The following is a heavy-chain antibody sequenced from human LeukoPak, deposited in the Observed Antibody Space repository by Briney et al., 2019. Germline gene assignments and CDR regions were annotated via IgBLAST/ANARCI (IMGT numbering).Heavy chain of an antibody. V-gene: IGHV4-59*08. CDR2: IYYSGST. D-gene: IGHD1-26*01. Sequence: PSETLSLTCTVSGGSISSYYWSWIRQPPGKGLEWIGYIYYSGSTNYNPSLKSRVTISADTSKNQFSLKLSSMTAADTAVYYCARHSGSYIRHNWFDPWGQGTLVTVSS. J-gene: IGHJ5*02. CDR3: ARHSGSYIRHNWFDP. CDR1: GGSISSYY.